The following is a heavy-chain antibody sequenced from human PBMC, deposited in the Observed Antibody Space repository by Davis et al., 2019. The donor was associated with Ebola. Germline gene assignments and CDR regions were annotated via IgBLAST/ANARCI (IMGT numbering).Heavy chain of an antibody. CDR1: GFTFSDYY. CDR2: ISSSGSTT. D-gene: IGHD2-2*01. Sequence: GESLKISCAASGFTFSDYYMSWIRQAPGKGLEWVSYISSSGSTTYYADSVKGRFTISRDNAKNSLYLQMNSLRAEDTAVYYCARGGIVVVPAAKSLSGKLYYYYGMDVWGQGTTVTVSS. J-gene: IGHJ6*02. V-gene: IGHV3-11*01. CDR3: ARGGIVVVPAAKSLSGKLYYYYGMDV.